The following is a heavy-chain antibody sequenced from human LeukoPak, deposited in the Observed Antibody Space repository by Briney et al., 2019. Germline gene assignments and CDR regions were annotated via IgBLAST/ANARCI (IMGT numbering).Heavy chain of an antibody. CDR2: INHSGST. CDR1: GGSFSGYY. D-gene: IGHD3-22*01. CDR3: ARGKLYHYDSSGYPRTYYFDY. Sequence: PSETLSLTCAVYGGSFSGYYWSWIRQPPGKGLEWIGEINHSGSTNYNPSLKSRVTISVDTSKNQFSLKLSPVTAADTAVYYCARGKLYHYDSSGYPRTYYFDYWGQGTLVTVSS. J-gene: IGHJ4*02. V-gene: IGHV4-34*01.